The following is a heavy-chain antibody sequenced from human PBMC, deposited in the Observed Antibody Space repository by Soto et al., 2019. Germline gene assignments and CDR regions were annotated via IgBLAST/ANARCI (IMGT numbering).Heavy chain of an antibody. D-gene: IGHD6-13*01. Sequence: PSETLSLTCTVSGGTISSSSYYWGWIRQPPGKGLEWIGSIYYSGSTYYNPSLKSRVTISVDTSKNQFSLKLSSVTAADTAVYYCAGLIAAAGTSWFDPWGQGTLVTVSS. CDR1: GGTISSSSYY. V-gene: IGHV4-39*01. CDR3: AGLIAAAGTSWFDP. J-gene: IGHJ5*02. CDR2: IYYSGST.